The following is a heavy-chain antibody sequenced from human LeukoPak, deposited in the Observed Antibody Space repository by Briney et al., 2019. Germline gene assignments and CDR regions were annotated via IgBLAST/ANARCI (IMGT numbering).Heavy chain of an antibody. CDR1: GFTFDDYG. D-gene: IGHD2-2*01. V-gene: IGHV3-20*04. CDR3: AARVRDGLDF. CDR2: INWNGGST. Sequence: GGSLRLSCAASGFTFDDYGMSWVRQAPGKGLEWVSGINWNGGSTGYADSVKGRFTISRDNAKNTLYLQLNSLRAEDTAVYYCAARVRDGLDFWGRGTLVTVSS. J-gene: IGHJ4*02.